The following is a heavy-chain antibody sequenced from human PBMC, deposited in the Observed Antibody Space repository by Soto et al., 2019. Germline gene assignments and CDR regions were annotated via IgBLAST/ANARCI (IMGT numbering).Heavy chain of an antibody. CDR3: AKVNDDSSGYPLWYYGMDV. J-gene: IGHJ6*02. D-gene: IGHD3-22*01. Sequence: GGSLRLSCAASGFTFSSYEMNWVRQAPGKGLEWVSYISSSGSTIYYADSVKGRFTISRDNAKNTLYLQMNSLRAEDTAVYYCAKVNDDSSGYPLWYYGMDVWGQGTTVTVSS. CDR1: GFTFSSYE. V-gene: IGHV3-48*03. CDR2: ISSSGSTI.